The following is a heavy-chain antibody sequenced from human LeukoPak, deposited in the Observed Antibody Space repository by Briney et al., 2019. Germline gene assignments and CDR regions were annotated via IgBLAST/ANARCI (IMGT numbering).Heavy chain of an antibody. Sequence: RASVKVSCTASGGTFSSYAISWVRQAPGQGLEWMGRIIPIFGIANYAQKFQGRVTITADKSTSTAYMELSSLRSEDTAVYYCARDYSDRYNWFDPWGQGTLVTVSS. CDR1: GGTFSSYA. CDR3: ARDYSDRYNWFDP. D-gene: IGHD4-11*01. CDR2: IIPIFGIA. V-gene: IGHV1-69*04. J-gene: IGHJ5*02.